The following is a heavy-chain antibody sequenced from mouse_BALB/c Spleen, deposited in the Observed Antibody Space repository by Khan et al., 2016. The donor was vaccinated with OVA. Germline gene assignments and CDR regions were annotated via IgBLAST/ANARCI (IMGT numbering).Heavy chain of an antibody. D-gene: IGHD2-1*01. Sequence: IQLVQSGADLVKPGASVRLSCKASGYSFTSYYLYWVKQRPGQGLEWIGDINPSNGGTNFNEKFKIKATLTVDKSSSTAYMQLSSLTSGDSAVYYCTRSGYGTFAYWGRGTLVTVSA. J-gene: IGHJ3*01. V-gene: IGHV1S81*02. CDR2: INPSNGGT. CDR3: TRSGYGTFAY. CDR1: GYSFTSYY.